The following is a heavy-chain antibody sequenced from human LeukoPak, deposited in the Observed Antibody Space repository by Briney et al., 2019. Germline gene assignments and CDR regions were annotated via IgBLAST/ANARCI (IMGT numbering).Heavy chain of an antibody. Sequence: GSSVKVSCKASGGTFSSYAISWVRQASGQGLEWMGGIIPIFGTANYAQKFQGRVTITADESTSTAYMELSSLRSEDTAVYYCASKGAPYCGGDCHPPKTSHIQINNWFDPWGQGTLVTVSS. J-gene: IGHJ5*02. CDR1: GGTFSSYA. V-gene: IGHV1-69*01. CDR2: IIPIFGTA. D-gene: IGHD2-21*01. CDR3: ASKGAPYCGGDCHPPKTSHIQINNWFDP.